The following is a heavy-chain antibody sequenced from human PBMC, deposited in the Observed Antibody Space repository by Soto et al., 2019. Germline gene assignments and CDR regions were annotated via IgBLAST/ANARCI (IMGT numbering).Heavy chain of an antibody. CDR2: INHSGST. CDR3: ASLGHYDILTGYLSVVDY. CDR1: GGSFSGYY. J-gene: IGHJ4*02. V-gene: IGHV4-34*01. D-gene: IGHD3-9*01. Sequence: ETLSLTCAVYGGSFSGYYWSWIRQPPGKGLEWIGEINHSGSTNYNPSLKSRVTISVDTSKNQFSLKLSSVTAADTAVYYCASLGHYDILTGYLSVVDYWGQGTLVTV.